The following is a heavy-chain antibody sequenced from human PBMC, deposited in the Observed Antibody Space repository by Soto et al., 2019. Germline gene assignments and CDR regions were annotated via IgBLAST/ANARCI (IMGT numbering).Heavy chain of an antibody. D-gene: IGHD1-26*01. Sequence: EVQLLESGGGLVQPGGSLRLSCAASGFTFSSYAMSWVRQAPGKGLEWVSTISASAVNTYYADSAKGRFTISRDNSKNTLYLHMNSLRAEDTAVYFCAKGQGVGGIYSLDYWGQGTLVTVSS. CDR1: GFTFSSYA. CDR2: ISASAVNT. CDR3: AKGQGVGGIYSLDY. J-gene: IGHJ4*02. V-gene: IGHV3-23*01.